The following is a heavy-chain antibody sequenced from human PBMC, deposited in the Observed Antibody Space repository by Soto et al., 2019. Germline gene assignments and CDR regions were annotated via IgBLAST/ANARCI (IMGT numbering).Heavy chain of an antibody. V-gene: IGHV1-18*04. Sequence: QVQLVQSGAEVKKPGASVKVSCKASGYTFTSYGISWVRQAPGQGLEWMGWISAYNGNTNYAQKLQGRVTMTTDTSTSTAYMELRSLRSDDTAVYYCVRGIRYCSSTSCYTGAFDIWGQGTMVTVSS. D-gene: IGHD2-2*02. CDR1: GYTFTSYG. J-gene: IGHJ3*02. CDR3: VRGIRYCSSTSCYTGAFDI. CDR2: ISAYNGNT.